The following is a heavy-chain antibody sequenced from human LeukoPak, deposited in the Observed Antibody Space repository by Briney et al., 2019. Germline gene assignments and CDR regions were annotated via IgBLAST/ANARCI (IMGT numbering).Heavy chain of an antibody. J-gene: IGHJ4*02. CDR1: GYTLTELS. Sequence: GASVKVSCKVSGYTLTELSMHWVRQAPGKGREGMGGFDPEDGETIYAQKFQGRVTVTEDTSTDTAYMELSRLRSEDTAVYYCATDRVYYYDSSGYYYTDYWGQGTLVTVSS. CDR2: FDPEDGET. D-gene: IGHD3-22*01. V-gene: IGHV1-24*01. CDR3: ATDRVYYYDSSGYYYTDY.